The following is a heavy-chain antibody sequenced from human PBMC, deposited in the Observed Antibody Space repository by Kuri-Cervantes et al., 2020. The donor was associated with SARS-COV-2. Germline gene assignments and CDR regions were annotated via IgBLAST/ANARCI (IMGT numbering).Heavy chain of an antibody. CDR1: GGSISSSSYY. V-gene: IGHV4-39*01. Sequence: ESLKISCTVSGGSISSSSYYWGWIRQPPGKGLEWIGSIYYSGSTYYNPSLKSRVTISVDTSKNQFSLKLSSVTAADTAVYYCARGGYVAVAGRFDPWGQGNLVTFSS. D-gene: IGHD6-19*01. J-gene: IGHJ5*02. CDR3: ARGGYVAVAGRFDP. CDR2: IYYSGST.